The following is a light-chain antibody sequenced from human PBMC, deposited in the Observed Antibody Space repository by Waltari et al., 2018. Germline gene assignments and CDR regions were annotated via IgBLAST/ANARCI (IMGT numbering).Light chain of an antibody. CDR2: DVS. V-gene: IGLV2-11*01. CDR3: CSYAGSYTVV. Sequence: QSALTQPRSVSGSPGPSVTISCTVTSSDVGGYNYVSWYQHPPGKAPKLMIYDVSKRPSGVPDRFSGSKSGNTASLTISGLQAEDEADYYCCSYAGSYTVVFGGGTKLTVL. CDR1: SSDVGGYNY. J-gene: IGLJ2*01.